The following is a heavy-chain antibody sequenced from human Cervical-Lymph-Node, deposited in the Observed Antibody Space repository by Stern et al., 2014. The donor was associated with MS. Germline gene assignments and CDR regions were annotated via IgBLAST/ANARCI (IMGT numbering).Heavy chain of an antibody. CDR3: ARDPFSGSHHHYFDY. J-gene: IGHJ4*02. V-gene: IGHV1-69*01. Sequence: VQLEESGAEVKKPGSSVKVSCKASGGTFSSYAISWVRQAPGQGLEWMGGIIPIFGTANYAQKFQGRVTITADESTSTAYMELSSLRSEDTAVYYCARDPFSGSHHHYFDYWGQGTLVTVSS. CDR2: IIPIFGTA. CDR1: GGTFSSYA. D-gene: IGHD1-26*01.